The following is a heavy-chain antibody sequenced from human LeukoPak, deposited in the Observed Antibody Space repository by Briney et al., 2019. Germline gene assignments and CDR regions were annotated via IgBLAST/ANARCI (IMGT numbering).Heavy chain of an antibody. Sequence: GGSLRLSCAASGFTFSSYRMNWVRHAPGKGLEWVSSISSGSTYINYADSVKGRFTISRDNAKNSLYLQMNSLRAEDTAVYYCARDLGSGYVFFDYWGQGTLVTVSS. CDR1: GFTFSSYR. J-gene: IGHJ4*02. CDR3: ARDLGSGYVFFDY. CDR2: ISSGSTYI. D-gene: IGHD5-12*01. V-gene: IGHV3-21*01.